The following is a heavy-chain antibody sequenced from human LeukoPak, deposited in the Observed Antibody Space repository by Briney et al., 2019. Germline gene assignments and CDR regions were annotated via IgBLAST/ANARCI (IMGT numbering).Heavy chain of an antibody. D-gene: IGHD2-2*01. CDR1: GYNFIVYF. Sequence: ASVKVSCKASGYNFIVYFMHWVRQAPGQGLEWMGWINPNSGGTKYGQKFQVRVTLTRYTSINTADMELSRQTSDDTAIYYCARSICTNTSCPLGYWGQGTLVTVSS. V-gene: IGHV1-2*02. J-gene: IGHJ4*02. CDR2: INPNSGGT. CDR3: ARSICTNTSCPLGY.